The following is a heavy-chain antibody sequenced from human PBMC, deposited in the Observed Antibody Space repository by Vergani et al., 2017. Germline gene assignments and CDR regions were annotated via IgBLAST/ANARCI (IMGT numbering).Heavy chain of an antibody. CDR2: IYHSGST. J-gene: IGHJ6*02. CDR3: ARDGAYYYYYGMDV. D-gene: IGHD3-16*01. Sequence: QLQLQESGSGLVKPSQTLSLTCAVSGGSISSGGYSWSWIRQPPGKGLEWIGYIYHSGSTYYNPSLKSRVTMSVDTSKNQFSLKLSSVTAADTAVYYCARDGAYYYYYGMDVWGQGTTVTVSS. V-gene: IGHV4-30-2*01. CDR1: GGSISSGGYS.